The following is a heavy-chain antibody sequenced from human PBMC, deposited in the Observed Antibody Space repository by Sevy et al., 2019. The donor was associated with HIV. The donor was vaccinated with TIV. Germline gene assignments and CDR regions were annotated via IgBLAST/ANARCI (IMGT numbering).Heavy chain of an antibody. D-gene: IGHD4-17*01. CDR2: ISGSDNTK. CDR3: ASDHVKDGDLGDYYCFALDV. CDR1: GFTLSDYY. J-gene: IGHJ6*02. Sequence: GGSLRLSCAASGFTLSDYYMSWIRQAPGKGLEWVSYISGSDNTKYYADSVKGRFTISRDNAKNSLYLQMNSLRAEDTAVYYCASDHVKDGDLGDYYCFALDVWGQGTTVTVSS. V-gene: IGHV3-11*01.